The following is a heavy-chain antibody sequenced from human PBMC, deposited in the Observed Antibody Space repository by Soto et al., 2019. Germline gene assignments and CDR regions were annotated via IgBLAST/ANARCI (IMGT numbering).Heavy chain of an antibody. J-gene: IGHJ4*02. Sequence: LGGSLRLSCEVSGFSLSCCWMSWVRQAPGKGLEWVANIKEDGTQTFYVDSVKGRFTISRDNAKNSLYLQMNGLRVEDTAVYYCVRDFFGPGPYWGQGTLVTVSS. D-gene: IGHD3-16*01. CDR3: VRDFFGPGPY. V-gene: IGHV3-7*04. CDR1: GFSLSCCW. CDR2: IKEDGTQT.